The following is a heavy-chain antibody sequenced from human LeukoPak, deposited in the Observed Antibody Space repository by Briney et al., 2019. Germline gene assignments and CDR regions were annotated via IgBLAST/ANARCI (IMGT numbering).Heavy chain of an antibody. CDR3: ARGRGTPRITIFGVVTPPYYYYYMDV. D-gene: IGHD3-3*01. Sequence: SETLSLTCTVSGGSISSYYWSWIRQPPGKGLEWIGEINHSGSTNYNPSLKSRVTISVDTSKNQFSLKLSSVTAADTAVYYCARGRGTPRITIFGVVTPPYYYYYMDVWGKGTTVTVSS. CDR2: INHSGST. CDR1: GGSISSYY. V-gene: IGHV4-34*01. J-gene: IGHJ6*03.